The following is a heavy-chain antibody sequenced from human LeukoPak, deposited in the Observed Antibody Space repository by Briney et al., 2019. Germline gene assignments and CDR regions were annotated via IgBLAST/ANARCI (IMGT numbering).Heavy chain of an antibody. J-gene: IGHJ4*02. CDR3: ARHDFWIGYYDY. CDR1: GGSFSGYY. V-gene: IGHV4-59*08. Sequence: SETLSLTCAVYGGSFSGYYWSWIRQPPGKGLEWIGYIYYSGSTNYNPSLKSRVTISVDMSKDQFSLKLSSVTAADTAVYYCARHDFWIGYYDYWGQGTLVTVSS. CDR2: IYYSGST. D-gene: IGHD3/OR15-3a*01.